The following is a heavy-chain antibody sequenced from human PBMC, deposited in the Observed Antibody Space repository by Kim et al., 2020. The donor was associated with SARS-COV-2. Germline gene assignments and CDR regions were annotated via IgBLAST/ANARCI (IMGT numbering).Heavy chain of an antibody. CDR2: VFDSGST. CDR1: GGSISYYY. J-gene: IGHJ2*01. D-gene: IGHD3-22*01. Sequence: SETLSLTRTVSGGSISYYYWTWIRQPPGKGLEWIGYVFDSGSTNYNPSLKSRVTISLGTSKKQFSLQLTSVTAADTAVYYCARGKYYYDGSGNPRFWYFDLWGRGTLVTVSS. V-gene: IGHV4-59*01. CDR3: ARGKYYYDGSGNPRFWYFDL.